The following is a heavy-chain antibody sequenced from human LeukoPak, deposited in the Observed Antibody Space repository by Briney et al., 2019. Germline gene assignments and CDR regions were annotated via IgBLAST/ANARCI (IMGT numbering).Heavy chain of an antibody. J-gene: IGHJ4*02. Sequence: PGGSLRLSCAASGFTFSSHSMNWVRQAPGKGLEWVSSISSSSSYIYYADSVKGRFTISRDNAKNSLYLQMNSLRAEDTAVYYCATRVVVTAMGSFDYWGQGTLVTVSS. CDR1: GFTFSSHS. D-gene: IGHD2-21*02. V-gene: IGHV3-21*01. CDR3: ATRVVVTAMGSFDY. CDR2: ISSSSSYI.